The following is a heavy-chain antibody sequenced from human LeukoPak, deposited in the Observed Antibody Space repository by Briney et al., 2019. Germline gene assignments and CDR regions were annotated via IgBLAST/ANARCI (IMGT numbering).Heavy chain of an antibody. Sequence: PSETLSLTCTVSGYSISSGYYWGWIRPPPGKGLEWIGSIYHSGSTYYNPSLKSRVTISVDTSKNQFSLKLSSVTAADTAVYYCARTRGGKSIAALDYWGQGTLVTVSS. CDR2: IYHSGST. CDR1: GYSISSGYY. D-gene: IGHD6-6*01. V-gene: IGHV4-38-2*02. J-gene: IGHJ4*02. CDR3: ARTRGGKSIAALDY.